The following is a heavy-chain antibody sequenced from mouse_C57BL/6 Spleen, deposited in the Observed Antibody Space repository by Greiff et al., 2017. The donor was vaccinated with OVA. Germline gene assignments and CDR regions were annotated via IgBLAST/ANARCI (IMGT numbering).Heavy chain of an antibody. Sequence: EVQLVESGPGLVKPSQSLSLTCSVTSYSITSGYYWNWIRQFPGNKLEWMGYISYDGSNNYNPSLKNRISITRDTSKNQFFLKLNSVTTEDTATYYCANSNYEDYYAMDYWGQGTSVTVSS. J-gene: IGHJ4*01. CDR1: SYSITSGYY. V-gene: IGHV3-6*01. CDR3: ANSNYEDYYAMDY. CDR2: ISYDGSN. D-gene: IGHD2-5*01.